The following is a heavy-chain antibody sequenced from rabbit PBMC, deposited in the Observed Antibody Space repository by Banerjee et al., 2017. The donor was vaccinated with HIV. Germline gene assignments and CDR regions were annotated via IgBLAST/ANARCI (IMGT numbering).Heavy chain of an antibody. Sequence: QEQLVESGGDLVQPEGSLTLTCTASGLDSSTNGMCWVRQAPGKGPEWIACIDIGTSGTYYASWAKGRFTISKTSSTTVTLQMTSLTAADTATYFCARSVRGNGRGAASLWGPGTLVTVS. J-gene: IGHJ4*01. D-gene: IGHD4-1*01. CDR1: GLDSSTNG. CDR2: IDIGTSGT. CDR3: ARSVRGNGRGAASL. V-gene: IGHV1S45*01.